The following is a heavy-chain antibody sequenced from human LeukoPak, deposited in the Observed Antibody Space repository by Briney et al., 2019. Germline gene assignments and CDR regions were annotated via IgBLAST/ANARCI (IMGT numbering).Heavy chain of an antibody. CDR1: GYTFTGYY. CDR3: ARPVRYSWIFDAFDI. V-gene: IGHV1-2*02. D-gene: IGHD2-15*01. J-gene: IGHJ3*02. CDR2: INPNRGGT. Sequence: GASVKVSCKASGYTFTGYYIHWAREAPGQGLEWIGWINPNRGGTTYAHNFQGRVTMTTDTSITTAYMDLTSLRPDDTAVYYCARPVRYSWIFDAFDIWGQGTIVTVSS.